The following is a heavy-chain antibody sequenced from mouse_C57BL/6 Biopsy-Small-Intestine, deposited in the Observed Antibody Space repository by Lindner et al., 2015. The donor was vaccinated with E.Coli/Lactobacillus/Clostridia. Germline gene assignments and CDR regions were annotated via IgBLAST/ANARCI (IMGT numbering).Heavy chain of an antibody. D-gene: IGHD2-12*01. CDR2: MNSNSGNT. CDR1: GYSFTTYD. V-gene: IGHV1-66*01. Sequence: SVKVSCKASGYSFTTYDINWVRQATGQGLEWMGWMNSNSGNTGYAQKFQGRLTMTRDTSITTAYMELTSLRSEDTAVYYCARGLWHSPYPSLRFDPWGQGTLVTVSS. CDR3: ARGLWHSPYPSLRFDP. J-gene: IGHJ4*01.